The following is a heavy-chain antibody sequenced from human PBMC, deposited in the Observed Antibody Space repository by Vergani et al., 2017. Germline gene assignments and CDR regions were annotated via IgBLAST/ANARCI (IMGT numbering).Heavy chain of an antibody. Sequence: QLQLQESGPGLVKPSETLSLTCAVSGVSIKSRSYYWGWIRQSPGKGLEWIGSIYDNGNTYYNPSLKSRVAISVDTSKNQVSLNLGSVTAADTAVYYCARNRAIELAGRMHYYYAIDVWDQGTTVTVSS. D-gene: IGHD5-24*01. V-gene: IGHV4-39*01. J-gene: IGHJ6*02. CDR3: ARNRAIELAGRMHYYYAIDV. CDR1: GVSIKSRSYY. CDR2: IYDNGNT.